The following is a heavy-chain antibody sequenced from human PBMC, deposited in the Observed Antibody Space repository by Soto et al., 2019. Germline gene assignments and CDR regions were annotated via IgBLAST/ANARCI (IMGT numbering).Heavy chain of an antibody. Sequence: QVQLQQSGPGLVKPSQTLSLTCAISGDSISSNSAAWNWIRQSPSRGFEWLGRTYYRSRWYHDYAVSVKSRIIINPDTSKTQVSLQLNSVTPDDTAVYYCASYRYDYWGQGTVVTGSS. CDR1: GDSISSNSAA. D-gene: IGHD4-4*01. V-gene: IGHV6-1*01. J-gene: IGHJ4*02. CDR2: TYYRSRWYH. CDR3: ASYRYDY.